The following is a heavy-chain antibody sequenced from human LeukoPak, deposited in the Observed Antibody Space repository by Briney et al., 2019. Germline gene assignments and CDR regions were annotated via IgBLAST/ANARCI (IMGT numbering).Heavy chain of an antibody. J-gene: IGHJ5*02. CDR1: GGSISSSSYY. D-gene: IGHD5-18*01. CDR3: ARGIPGRGWFDP. Sequence: SETLSLTCTVSGGSISSSSYYWGWIRPPPGKGLEWIGSIYYSGSTYYNPSLKSRVTISVDTSKNQFSLKRSSVTAADTAVYYCARGIPGRGWFDPWGQGTLVTVSS. CDR2: IYYSGST. V-gene: IGHV4-39*01.